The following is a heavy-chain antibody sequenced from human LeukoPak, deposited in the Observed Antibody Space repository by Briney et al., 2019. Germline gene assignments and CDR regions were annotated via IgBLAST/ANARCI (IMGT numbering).Heavy chain of an antibody. Sequence: SETLSLTCTVSGNSISSYYWSWIRQPPGKGLEWIGEINHSGSTNYNPSLKSRVTISVDTSKNQFSLKLSSVTAADTAVYYCASKAGIAAAGDFYYFDYWGQGTLVTVSS. J-gene: IGHJ4*02. D-gene: IGHD6-13*01. V-gene: IGHV4-34*01. CDR1: GNSISSYY. CDR2: INHSGST. CDR3: ASKAGIAAAGDFYYFDY.